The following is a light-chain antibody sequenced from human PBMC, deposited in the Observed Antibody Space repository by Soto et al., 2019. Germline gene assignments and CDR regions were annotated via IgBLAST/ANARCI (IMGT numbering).Light chain of an antibody. CDR3: SSYTSSRTLLYI. Sequence: QSALTQPASVSGSPGQSITISCTGTSSDVGGYNYVSWYQQHPGKAPKLMIYDVSNRHSGVSNRFSGSKSGNTASLTISGLQAEDEADYYCSSYTSSRTLLYIFASGTKVTV. CDR1: SSDVGGYNY. CDR2: DVS. J-gene: IGLJ1*01. V-gene: IGLV2-14*01.